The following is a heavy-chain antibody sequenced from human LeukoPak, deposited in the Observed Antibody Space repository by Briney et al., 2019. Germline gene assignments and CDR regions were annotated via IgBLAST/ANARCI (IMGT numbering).Heavy chain of an antibody. D-gene: IGHD2-2*01. J-gene: IGHJ4*02. CDR2: INHSGST. V-gene: IGHV4-34*01. Sequence: PSETLSPTCAVYGGSFSGYYWSWIRQPPGKGLEWIGEINHSGSTNYNPSLKSRVTISVDTSKNQFSLKLSSVTAADTAVYYCARAHYRYCSSTSCYALNYYGSGSYFIFDYWGQGTLVTVSS. CDR1: GGSFSGYY. CDR3: ARAHYRYCSSTSCYALNYYGSGSYFIFDY.